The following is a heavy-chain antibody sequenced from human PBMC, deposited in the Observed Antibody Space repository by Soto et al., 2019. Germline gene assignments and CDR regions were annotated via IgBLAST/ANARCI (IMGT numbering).Heavy chain of an antibody. D-gene: IGHD3-10*01. CDR1: GGTFSPYT. Sequence: QVQLVQSGAEVKKPGSSVKVSCKASGGTFSPYTVNWVRQAPGQGFEWMGRIIPFLGVTNYAQKFQARVTLTADTPTTTAYMELSGLRFEDTAVYYCARDWESTVSTWSFGAFWGRGTLVTVSS. V-gene: IGHV1-69*08. CDR3: ARDWESTVSTWSFGAF. CDR2: IIPFLGVT. J-gene: IGHJ4*02.